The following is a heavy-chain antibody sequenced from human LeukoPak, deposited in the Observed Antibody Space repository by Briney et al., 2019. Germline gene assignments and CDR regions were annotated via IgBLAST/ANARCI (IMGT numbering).Heavy chain of an antibody. CDR2: ISSSSSTI. V-gene: IGHV3-48*01. J-gene: IGHJ4*02. Sequence: GGSLRLSCAASGFTFFSYTMNWVRQAPGKGLEWVSSISSSSSTIYYADSVKGRFTISRDNAKNSLYLQMNSLRAEDTAVYYCARGDLYYYDSSGYPDWGQGTLVTVSS. D-gene: IGHD3-22*01. CDR1: GFTFFSYT. CDR3: ARGDLYYYDSSGYPD.